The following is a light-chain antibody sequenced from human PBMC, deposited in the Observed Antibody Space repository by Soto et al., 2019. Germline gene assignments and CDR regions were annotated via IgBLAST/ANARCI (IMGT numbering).Light chain of an antibody. J-gene: IGKJ4*02. Sequence: EIVMTQSPATLSVSPGEGATLSCRASQSVSSNFAWYQQNPGQAPRLLLYGASTRATDIPTRFSGSGSGTEFTLTISSLQSEDFAVYSCQQYNNWPLTFGGGTKVEIK. CDR1: QSVSSN. CDR2: GAS. V-gene: IGKV3-15*01. CDR3: QQYNNWPLT.